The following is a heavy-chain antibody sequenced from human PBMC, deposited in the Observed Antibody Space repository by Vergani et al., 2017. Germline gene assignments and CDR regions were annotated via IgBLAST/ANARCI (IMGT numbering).Heavy chain of an antibody. CDR1: GYTFTYRY. V-gene: IGHV1-45*02. Sequence: QMPLVQSGAEVKKTGSSVKVSCKASGYTFTYRYLHWVRQAPGQALEWMGWITPFNGNTNYAQKFQDRVTITRDRSMSTAYMELSSLRSEDTAMYYCALAESSTSCINSGCITPETGSWFDPWGQGTLVTVSS. D-gene: IGHD2-2*01. J-gene: IGHJ5*02. CDR2: ITPFNGNT. CDR3: ALAESSTSCINSGCITPETGSWFDP.